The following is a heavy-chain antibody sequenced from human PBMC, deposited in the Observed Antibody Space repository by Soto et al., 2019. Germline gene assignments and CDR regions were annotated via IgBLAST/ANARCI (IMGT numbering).Heavy chain of an antibody. CDR2: IHDSGTT. Sequence: QVQLQESGPGLVKPSQTLSLPCTVSGGSISGSYSWNWVRQHPGKGLEWIGYIHDSGTTYYNSSLKSRVASSIDVSKNEFYLSLGSVTAADAAMYYCARDARGPANYFDPWGQGTLVAVSP. CDR1: GGSISGSYS. V-gene: IGHV4-31*03. CDR3: ARDARGPANYFDP. D-gene: IGHD1-7*01. J-gene: IGHJ5*02.